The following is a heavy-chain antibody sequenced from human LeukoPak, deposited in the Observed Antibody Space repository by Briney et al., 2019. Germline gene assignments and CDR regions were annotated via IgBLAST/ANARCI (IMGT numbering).Heavy chain of an antibody. Sequence: GGSLRLSCAASGFTVSTNHMNWVRQAPGKGLEWVSVIYSGDTTNYADSVKDRFTISRDSSKNTLYLQMNSLRAEDTAVYYCARSYSSSPGYFQHWGQGTLVTVSS. CDR1: GFTVSTNH. CDR3: ARSYSSSPGYFQH. D-gene: IGHD6-13*01. CDR2: IYSGDTT. V-gene: IGHV3-66*01. J-gene: IGHJ1*01.